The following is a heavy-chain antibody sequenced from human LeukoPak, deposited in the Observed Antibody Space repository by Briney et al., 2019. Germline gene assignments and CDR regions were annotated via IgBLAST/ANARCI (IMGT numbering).Heavy chain of an antibody. CDR3: TTGTWIQLWLADY. Sequence: PAGSLTLSCKGSGFTFTNACMSWVRLAPGKGLEWVGHIKSQTDGGTTDYAAPVKGRFTISRDDSKNTLYLQLNSLKTEDTAVYYCTTGTWIQLWLADYWGQGTLCSVSS. J-gene: IGHJ4*02. D-gene: IGHD5-18*01. V-gene: IGHV3-15*01. CDR1: GFTFTNAC. CDR2: IKSQTDGGTT.